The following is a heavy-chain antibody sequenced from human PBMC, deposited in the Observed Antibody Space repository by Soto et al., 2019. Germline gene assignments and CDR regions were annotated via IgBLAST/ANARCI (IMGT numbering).Heavy chain of an antibody. V-gene: IGHV4-30-2*01. CDR3: ARGRGMYGSGSYYLVMRYVLDV. J-gene: IGHJ6*02. CDR2: IYHSGST. Sequence: SETLSLTCAVSGGSISSGGYSWSWIRQPPGKGLEWIGYIYHSGSTYYNPSLKSRVTISVDRSKNQFSLKLTSVTAADTAVYYCARGRGMYGSGSYYLVMRYVLDVWGQGTTVTVSS. D-gene: IGHD3-10*01. CDR1: GGSISSGGYS.